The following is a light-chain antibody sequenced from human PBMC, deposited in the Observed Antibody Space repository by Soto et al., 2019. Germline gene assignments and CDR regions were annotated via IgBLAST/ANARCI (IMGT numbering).Light chain of an antibody. J-gene: IGKJ5*01. CDR2: DSS. CDR3: QQRKNWPPIT. V-gene: IGKV3-11*01. CDR1: QSVDKF. Sequence: EIVLTQSAGPLSLSPGERATLSCRASQSVDKFLAWYQQRPGQPPRLLLFDSSNRATGVPVRFSGSGSGTVFTLTIGSLEPEDSAVYYCQQRKNWPPITFGQGTRLEIK.